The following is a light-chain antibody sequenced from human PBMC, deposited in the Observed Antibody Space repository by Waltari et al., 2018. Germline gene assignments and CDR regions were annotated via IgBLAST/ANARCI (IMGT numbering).Light chain of an antibody. Sequence: DIQMTQSPSSLSASVGDRVTITCRASQSISNWLAWYQQKPGKAPILLIYKASILKSGVPSRFSGGGSGTKFTLTISSLQPDDFATYYCQQYNTYSSFGQGTKLEIK. V-gene: IGKV1-5*03. CDR2: KAS. CDR1: QSISNW. CDR3: QQYNTYSS. J-gene: IGKJ2*01.